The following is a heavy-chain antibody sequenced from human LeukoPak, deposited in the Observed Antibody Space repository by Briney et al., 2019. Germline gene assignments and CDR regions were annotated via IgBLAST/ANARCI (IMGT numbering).Heavy chain of an antibody. CDR2: INHSGST. Sequence: SETLSLTCAVYGGSFSGYYWSWIRQPPGKGLEWIGEINHSGSTNYNPSLKSRVTISVDTSKNQFSLKLSSATAADTAVYYCARGYCSDYWGQGTLVTVSS. CDR1: GGSFSGYY. J-gene: IGHJ4*02. V-gene: IGHV4-34*01. CDR3: ARGYCSDY. D-gene: IGHD2-15*01.